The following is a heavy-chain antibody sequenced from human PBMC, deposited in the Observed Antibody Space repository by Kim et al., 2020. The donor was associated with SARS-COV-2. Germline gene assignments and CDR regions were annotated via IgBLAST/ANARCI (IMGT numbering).Heavy chain of an antibody. V-gene: IGHV3-53*01. CDR3: ARLGPVTANYYYGMDV. CDR2: IYTGATT. CDR1: GFIVSNTY. Sequence: GGSLRLSCAPSGFIVSNTYLSWVRQAPGKGLEWVSVIYTGATTYYADSVKGRFTISRDNSRNTVYLQMNSLRAADTAVYYCARLGPVTANYYYGMDVWG. D-gene: IGHD2-21*02. J-gene: IGHJ6*02.